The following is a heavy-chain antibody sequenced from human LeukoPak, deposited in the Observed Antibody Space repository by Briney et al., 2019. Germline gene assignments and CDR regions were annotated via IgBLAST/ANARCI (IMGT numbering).Heavy chain of an antibody. CDR3: AREAPTLMYSSSWYGPNDY. Sequence: GSLRLSCAASGFTFSNHWMSWVRQAPGKGLEWVANIRQDGAERYYVDSVKGRFTISRDNAKNSVYLEMNSLRVEDTAVYYCAREAPTLMYSSSWYGPNDYWGQGTLVTVSS. J-gene: IGHJ4*02. V-gene: IGHV3-7*01. D-gene: IGHD6-13*01. CDR2: IRQDGAER. CDR1: GFTFSNHW.